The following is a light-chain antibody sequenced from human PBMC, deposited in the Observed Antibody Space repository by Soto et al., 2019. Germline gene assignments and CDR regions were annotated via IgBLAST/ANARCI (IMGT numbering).Light chain of an antibody. V-gene: IGLV1-40*01. CDR2: GNT. Sequence: QAVVTQPPSVSGAPGQRVTISCTGSNSNIGANFDVHWYQQLPGTAPKLLIYGNTNRPSGVPERFSGSKSGTSASLAITGLQAEDEADYYCQSYDSSLSAWVFGGGTKLTVL. J-gene: IGLJ3*02. CDR1: NSNIGANFD. CDR3: QSYDSSLSAWV.